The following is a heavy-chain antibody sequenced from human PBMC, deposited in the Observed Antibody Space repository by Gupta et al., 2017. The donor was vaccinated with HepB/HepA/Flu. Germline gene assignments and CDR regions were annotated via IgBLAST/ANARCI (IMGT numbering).Heavy chain of an antibody. Sequence: EVQLVESGGGLVKPGGSLRLSCAASGFTFSNAWMSWVRQAPGKGLEWVGRIKSKTDGGTTDYAAPVKGRFTISRDDSKNTLYLQMNSLKTEDTAVYYCTICGSSRGVLGFDPWGQGTLVTVSS. V-gene: IGHV3-15*01. J-gene: IGHJ5*02. CDR3: TICGSSRGVLGFDP. CDR1: GFTFSNAW. D-gene: IGHD6-6*01. CDR2: IKSKTDGGTT.